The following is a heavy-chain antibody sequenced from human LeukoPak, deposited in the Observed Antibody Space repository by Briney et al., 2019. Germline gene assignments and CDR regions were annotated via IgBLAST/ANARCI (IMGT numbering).Heavy chain of an antibody. CDR3: ARSSTRATGHFDL. CDR1: GFTFSDHY. D-gene: IGHD2-2*01. CDR2: TRNKANSYTT. V-gene: IGHV3-72*01. J-gene: IGHJ2*01. Sequence: PGGSLRLSCAASGFTFSDHYMAWVRQAPGKGLEWVGRTRNKANSYTTEYAASVKGRFTISRDDSKNSLYLQMNSLKTEDTAVYYCARSSTRATGHFDLWGRGTLVTVSS.